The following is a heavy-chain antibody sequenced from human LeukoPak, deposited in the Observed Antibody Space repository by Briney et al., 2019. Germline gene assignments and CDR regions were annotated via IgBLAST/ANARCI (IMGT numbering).Heavy chain of an antibody. CDR1: GYTFTSYY. CDR2: INPSGGST. D-gene: IGHD6-19*01. V-gene: IGHV1-46*01. J-gene: IGHJ4*02. Sequence: ASVKVSCKASGYTFTSYYMHWVRQAPGQGLEWMGIINPSGGSTSYAQKFQGRVTMTRDTSTSTVYMELSSLRSEDTAVYYCARERVPNDGSGWYYFDYWGQGTLVTVSS. CDR3: ARERVPNDGSGWYYFDY.